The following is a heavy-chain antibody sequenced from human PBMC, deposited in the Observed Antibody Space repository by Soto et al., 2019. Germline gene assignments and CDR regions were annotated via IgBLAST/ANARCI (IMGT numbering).Heavy chain of an antibody. CDR2: IYYSGST. D-gene: IGHD3-22*01. Sequence: PSETLSLTCTVSGGSISSSNNYWGWIRQPPGKGLEWIGTIYYSGSTYYNPSLKSRVTISVDTSKNQFSLKLTSVTAADTAVYYCARRSGYNFYYNYYGKDVWGQGTTVTVSS. CDR1: GGSISSSNNY. J-gene: IGHJ6*02. CDR3: ARRSGYNFYYNYYGKDV. V-gene: IGHV4-39*01.